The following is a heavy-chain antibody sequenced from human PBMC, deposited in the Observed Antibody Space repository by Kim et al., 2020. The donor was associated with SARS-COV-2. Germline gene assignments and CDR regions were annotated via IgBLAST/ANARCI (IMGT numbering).Heavy chain of an antibody. Sequence: GGSLRLSCTASGFTFSMYEMSWVRQAPGKGLEWLSYITSDGDTTHIADSVKGRITISRDNGKKFVNLHMNNLRAEDTGLYSCTSLGGDYFDYWGHGTPVTVSS. CDR2: ITSDGDTT. CDR1: GFTFSMYE. V-gene: IGHV3-48*03. J-gene: IGHJ4*01. D-gene: IGHD7-27*01. CDR3: TSLGGDYFDY.